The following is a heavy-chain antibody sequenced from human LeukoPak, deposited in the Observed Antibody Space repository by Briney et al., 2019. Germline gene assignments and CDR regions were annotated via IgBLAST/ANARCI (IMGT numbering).Heavy chain of an antibody. Sequence: SETLSLTCTVSGGSISSYYWSWIRQPPGKGLEWIGYIYYSGSTNYNPSLKSRVTMSVDTSKNQFSLKLSSVTAADTAVYYCARHYSAAGLFYFDYWGQGTLVTVSS. D-gene: IGHD6-13*01. CDR1: GGSISSYY. CDR3: ARHYSAAGLFYFDY. V-gene: IGHV4-59*12. CDR2: IYYSGST. J-gene: IGHJ4*02.